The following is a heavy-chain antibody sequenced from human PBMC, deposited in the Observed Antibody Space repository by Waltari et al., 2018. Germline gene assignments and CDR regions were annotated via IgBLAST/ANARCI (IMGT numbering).Heavy chain of an antibody. Sequence: QVQLVQSGNEVMKPGASVKVSCKASGYTFTSHSITWVRQAPGQGPEWLGWINRNNGNTKFAQKFQGRVSLTTDTSTSKAYMDLRSLTSDDTAVYYCARDYCSGDGCSLDCWGQGTLVTVSS. CDR1: GYTFTSHS. D-gene: IGHD2-15*01. CDR2: INRNNGNT. CDR3: ARDYCSGDGCSLDC. V-gene: IGHV1-18*04. J-gene: IGHJ4*02.